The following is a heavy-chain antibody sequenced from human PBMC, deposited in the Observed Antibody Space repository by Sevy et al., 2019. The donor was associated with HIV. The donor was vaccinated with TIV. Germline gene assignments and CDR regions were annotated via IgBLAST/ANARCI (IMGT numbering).Heavy chain of an antibody. CDR1: GYTFTSYD. J-gene: IGHJ4*02. D-gene: IGHD3-22*01. CDR2: MNPNSDNT. CDR3: ARTADYDSSGYYYRFDY. Sequence: ASVKVSCKASGYTFTSYDINWVRQATGQGLEWMGWMNPNSDNTGYAQKFQGRVTMTRNTSISTAYMELSSLRSEDTAVYYCARTADYDSSGYYYRFDYWGQGTLVTVSS. V-gene: IGHV1-8*01.